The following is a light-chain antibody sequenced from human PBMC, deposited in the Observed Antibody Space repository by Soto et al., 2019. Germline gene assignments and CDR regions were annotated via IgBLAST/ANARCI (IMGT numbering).Light chain of an antibody. CDR3: QYYYESSP. CDR2: GAS. J-gene: IGKJ4*01. Sequence: DIVLTQSPGTLSLSPGERATLSCRASQSVSSSYLAWYQQKPGQAPRLLIYGASSRATGIADRFSGSGSGTDFTLTISRLEPEDFAVYYCQYYYESSPFGRGTKVDI. V-gene: IGKV3-20*01. CDR1: QSVSSSY.